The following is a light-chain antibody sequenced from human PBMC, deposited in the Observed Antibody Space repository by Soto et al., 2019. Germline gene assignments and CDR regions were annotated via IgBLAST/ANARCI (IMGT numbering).Light chain of an antibody. CDR3: QQYGTYLWT. CDR2: GAS. CDR1: QFVSSN. J-gene: IGKJ1*01. V-gene: IGKV3-15*01. Sequence: EIVMTQSPATLSVSPGESATLSCRASQFVSSNLAWYQQKPGQAPRLLIFGASTRATGIPARFSGRGSGTEFTLTISSLQPDDFATYYCQQYGTYLWTFGQGTKVDIK.